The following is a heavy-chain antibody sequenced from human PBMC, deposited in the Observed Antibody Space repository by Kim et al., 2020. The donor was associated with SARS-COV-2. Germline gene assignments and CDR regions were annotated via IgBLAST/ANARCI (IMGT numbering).Heavy chain of an antibody. D-gene: IGHD2-2*01. V-gene: IGHV4-34*01. CDR1: GGSFSGYY. CDR3: ARGRTYCSSTSCSNPDFWSGYFWGYDY. CDR2: INHSGST. J-gene: IGHJ4*02. Sequence: SETLSLTCAVYGGSFSGYYWSWIRQPPGKGLEWIGEINHSGSTNYNPSLKSRVTISVDTSKNQFSLKLSSVTAADTAVYYCARGRTYCSSTSCSNPDFWSGYFWGYDYWGQGTLVTVSS.